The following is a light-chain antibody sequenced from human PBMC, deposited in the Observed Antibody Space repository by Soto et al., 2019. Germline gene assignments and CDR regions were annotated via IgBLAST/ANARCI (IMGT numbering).Light chain of an antibody. V-gene: IGKV1-16*02. CDR1: QGINNL. CDR3: QQYHSYPPS. CDR2: AAS. J-gene: IGKJ1*01. Sequence: DIQMTQSPSSLSASVGDRVTITCRASQGINNLLTWFQQKPGKSPKSLIYAASTLQTGVPSNFNGSGSETDFTLPINSLLSEDLAAYFSQQYHSYPPSFGQGTKVEI.